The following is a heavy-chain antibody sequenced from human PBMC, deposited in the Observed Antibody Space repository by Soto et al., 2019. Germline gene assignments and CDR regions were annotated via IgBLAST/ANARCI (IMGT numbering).Heavy chain of an antibody. Sequence: XVFLRLSCVASPVTFSYDGMHWVRQAPGKGLEWVAVIWHDGSSVYYADSVNGRFTISRDNSKNTLYLQMNSLRDEDTAVYFCARDNRLEVADEGAFDSWGQGTLVTVSS. CDR2: IWHDGSSV. J-gene: IGHJ4*02. D-gene: IGHD6-19*01. CDR1: PVTFSYDG. CDR3: ARDNRLEVADEGAFDS. V-gene: IGHV3-33*01.